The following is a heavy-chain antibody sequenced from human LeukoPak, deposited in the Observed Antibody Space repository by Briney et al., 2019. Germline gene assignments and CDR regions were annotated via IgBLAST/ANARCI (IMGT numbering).Heavy chain of an antibody. Sequence: GASVKVSCKASGYTFTGYYMHWVRQAPGQGLEWMGWINPNSGGTNYAQKFQGRVTMTRDTSISTAYMELSRLRSDDTAVYYCARISIWFGKTEAFDIWGQGTMVTVSS. D-gene: IGHD3-10*01. CDR2: INPNSGGT. CDR1: GYTFTGYY. CDR3: ARISIWFGKTEAFDI. V-gene: IGHV1-2*02. J-gene: IGHJ3*02.